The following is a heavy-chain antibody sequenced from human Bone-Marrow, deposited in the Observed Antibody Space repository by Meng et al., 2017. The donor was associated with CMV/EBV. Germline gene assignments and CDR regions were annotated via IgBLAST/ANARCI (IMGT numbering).Heavy chain of an antibody. CDR3: ARGPDYYDSSGGIRFDY. D-gene: IGHD3-22*01. CDR1: GYTFTSYD. V-gene: IGHV1-8*03. CDR2: MNPNSGNT. Sequence: ASVEVSCKASGYTFTSYDINWVRQATGQGLEWMGWMNPNSGNTGYAQKFQGRVTITRNTSISTAYMELSSLRSEDTAVYYCARGPDYYDSSGGIRFDYWGQGTLVTVSS. J-gene: IGHJ4*02.